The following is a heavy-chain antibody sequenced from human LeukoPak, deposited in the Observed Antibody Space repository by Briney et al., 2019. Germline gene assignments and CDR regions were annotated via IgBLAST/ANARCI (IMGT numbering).Heavy chain of an antibody. CDR2: ISSSGGSI. CDR3: AKDKRLGELSFDAFDI. J-gene: IGHJ3*02. D-gene: IGHD3-16*02. CDR1: GFTFSSYA. Sequence: AGGSLRLSCAASGFTFSSYAMSWVRQAPGKGLEWVSGISSSGGSIYNADSVKGRFTISRDNSKNSLYLQMNSLRAEDTAVYYCAKDKRLGELSFDAFDIWGQGTMVTVSS. V-gene: IGHV3-23*01.